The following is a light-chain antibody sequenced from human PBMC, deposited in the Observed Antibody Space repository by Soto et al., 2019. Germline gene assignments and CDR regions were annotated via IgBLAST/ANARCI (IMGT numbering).Light chain of an antibody. CDR3: TSYTSSRTYV. V-gene: IGLV2-14*03. CDR2: DVS. J-gene: IGLJ1*01. CDR1: SNDVGAYNY. Sequence: QSVLTQRSSVSGSPGQSITVSCTGTSNDVGAYNYVSWYQQHPGTAPKLMIYDVSNRPSGVSNRFSGSKSGNTASLTISGLQAEDEADYYCTSYTSSRTYVFGTGTKVTVL.